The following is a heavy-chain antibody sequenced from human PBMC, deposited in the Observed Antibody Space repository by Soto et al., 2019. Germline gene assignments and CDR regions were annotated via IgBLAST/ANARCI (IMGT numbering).Heavy chain of an antibody. CDR3: VRDGTQNLTERLDH. J-gene: IGHJ5*02. D-gene: IGHD1-1*01. Sequence: PWGTLCLTCNFSVSSLIGYGWSWIRQPPGKGLEWIGRIYATGTTDYNPSLKSRITMSVDMSKKQFSLTLRSVTAAETAIYYCVRDGTQNLTERLDHWGRGTLVTVSS. CDR2: IYATGTT. V-gene: IGHV4-4*07. CDR1: VSSLIGYG.